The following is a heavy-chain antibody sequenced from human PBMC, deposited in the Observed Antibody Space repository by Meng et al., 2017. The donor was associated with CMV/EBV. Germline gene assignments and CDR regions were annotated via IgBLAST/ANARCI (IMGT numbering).Heavy chain of an antibody. CDR2: ISHSGDTM. J-gene: IGHJ4*02. Sequence: GESLKISCAASGFTSSDHYMSWIRQAPGKGLEWISYISHSGDTMSYADSVKGRFSISRDNAKNSLYLQMNSLRAEDTAVYYCAREQKWELLELFDWWGQGTLVTVSS. D-gene: IGHD1-26*01. CDR3: AREQKWELLELFDW. V-gene: IGHV3-11*01. CDR1: GFTSSDHY.